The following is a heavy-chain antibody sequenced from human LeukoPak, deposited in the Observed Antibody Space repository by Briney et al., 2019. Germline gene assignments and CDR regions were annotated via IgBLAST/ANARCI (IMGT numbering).Heavy chain of an antibody. J-gene: IGHJ4*02. Sequence: PSETLSLTCTVSGGSISSNSHFWTWIRQPPGKGLEWIGSIYYSGDTYYNSSLKSRVTITVDTSKNQFSLKLSSVTAADTAVYYCARHENIVVVIAATGFDNWGQGTLVTVSS. D-gene: IGHD2-15*01. CDR1: GGSISSNSHF. CDR3: ARHENIVVVIAATGFDN. V-gene: IGHV4-39*01. CDR2: IYYSGDT.